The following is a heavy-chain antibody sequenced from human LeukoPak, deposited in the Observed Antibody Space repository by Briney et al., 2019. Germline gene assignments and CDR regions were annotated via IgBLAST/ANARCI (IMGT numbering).Heavy chain of an antibody. CDR2: ISGSGGST. J-gene: IGHJ4*02. V-gene: IGHV3-23*01. CDR1: GFTFSSYA. D-gene: IGHD3-10*01. Sequence: AGGSLRLSCAASGFTFSSYAMSWVRQAPGKGLEWVSAISGSGGSTYYADSVKGRFTISRDNSKNTLYLQMNSLRAEDTAVYYCAKRADSGPMVRGATDPFDYWGQGTLVTVSS. CDR3: AKRADSGPMVRGATDPFDY.